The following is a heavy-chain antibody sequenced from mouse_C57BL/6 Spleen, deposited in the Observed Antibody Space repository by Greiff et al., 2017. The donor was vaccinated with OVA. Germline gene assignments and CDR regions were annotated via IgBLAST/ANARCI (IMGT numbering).Heavy chain of an antibody. D-gene: IGHD1-1*01. V-gene: IGHV1-82*01. CDR3: ARLANYYGSRGYYAMDY. Sequence: VQLQQSGPELVKPGASVKISCKASGYAFSSSWMNWVKQRPGKGLEWIGRIYPGDGDTNYNGKFKGKATLTADKSSSTAYMQLSSLTSEDSAVCFCARLANYYGSRGYYAMDYWGQGTSVTVSS. CDR1: GYAFSSSW. J-gene: IGHJ4*01. CDR2: IYPGDGDT.